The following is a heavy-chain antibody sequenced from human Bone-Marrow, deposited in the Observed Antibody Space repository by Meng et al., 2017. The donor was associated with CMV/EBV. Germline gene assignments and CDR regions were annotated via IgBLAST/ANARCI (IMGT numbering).Heavy chain of an antibody. CDR3: ARGGIARSRELYYYYGMDV. D-gene: IGHD6-13*01. V-gene: IGHV3-30*02. J-gene: IGHJ6*02. CDR1: GFTFSSYG. Sequence: GESLKISCAASGFTFSSYGMHWVRQAPGKGLEWVAFIRYDGSNKYYADSVKGRFTISRDNSKNTLYLQMNSLRAEDTAVYYCARGGIARSRELYYYYGMDVWGQGTTVTVSS. CDR2: IRYDGSNK.